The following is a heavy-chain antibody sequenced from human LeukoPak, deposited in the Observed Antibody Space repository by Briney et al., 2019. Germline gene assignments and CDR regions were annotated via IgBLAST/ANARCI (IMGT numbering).Heavy chain of an antibody. D-gene: IGHD6-19*01. CDR3: ARAGYSSGQGAFDI. J-gene: IGHJ3*02. V-gene: IGHV1-8*01. Sequence: ASVKVSCKASGYTFTSYDINWVRQATGQGLEWMGWMNPNSGNTGYAQKFQGRVTMTRNTSISTAYMELSSLRSDDTAVYYCARAGYSSGQGAFDIWGQGTMVTVSS. CDR1: GYTFTSYD. CDR2: MNPNSGNT.